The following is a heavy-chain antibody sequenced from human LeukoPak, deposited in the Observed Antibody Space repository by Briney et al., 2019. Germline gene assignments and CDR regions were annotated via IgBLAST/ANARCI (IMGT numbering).Heavy chain of an antibody. D-gene: IGHD2-21*02. Sequence: ASVKVSCKASGYTFTGYYMHWVRQAPGQGLEWMGWINPNSGGTNYAQKFQGRVTMTGDTSISTAYMELSRLRSDDTAVYYCARDRHVVVTAIHLYYFDYWGQGTLVTVSS. J-gene: IGHJ4*02. V-gene: IGHV1-2*02. CDR3: ARDRHVVVTAIHLYYFDY. CDR2: INPNSGGT. CDR1: GYTFTGYY.